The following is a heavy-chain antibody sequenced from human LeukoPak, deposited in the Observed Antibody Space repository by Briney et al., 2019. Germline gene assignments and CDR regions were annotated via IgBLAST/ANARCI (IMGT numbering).Heavy chain of an antibody. V-gene: IGHV1-8*03. Sequence: GASVKVSCKASGYTFTSYDINWVRQATGQGLEWMGWMNPNSGNTGYAQKFQGRVTITRNTSISTAYMELSSLRSEDTAVYYCAREMALSLYDFWSGYPFDPSGQGTLVTVSS. CDR3: AREMALSLYDFWSGYPFDP. J-gene: IGHJ5*02. CDR2: MNPNSGNT. CDR1: GYTFTSYD. D-gene: IGHD3-3*01.